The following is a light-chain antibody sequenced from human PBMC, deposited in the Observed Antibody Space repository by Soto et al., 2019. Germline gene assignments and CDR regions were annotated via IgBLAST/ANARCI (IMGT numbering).Light chain of an antibody. J-gene: IGKJ1*01. CDR1: QSVGSNY. Sequence: EIVLTQFPGTLSLSPGERATLSCRASQSVGSNYLAWYQQRPGQPPNLLIFGASHRAPDIPDRFSGSRSGTDFTLTISRLEPEDFAVYYCQQYGSSIQTFGQGTKVEIK. CDR3: QQYGSSIQT. CDR2: GAS. V-gene: IGKV3-20*01.